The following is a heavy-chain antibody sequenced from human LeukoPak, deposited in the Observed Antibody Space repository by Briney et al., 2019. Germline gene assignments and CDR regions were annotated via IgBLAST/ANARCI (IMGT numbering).Heavy chain of an antibody. J-gene: IGHJ5*02. CDR2: IYTSGST. CDR1: GGSISSYY. V-gene: IGHV4-4*07. CDR3: ARDSMFSSTSHPTIEPGSWFDP. Sequence: SETLSLTCTVSGGSISSYYWSWIRQPAGKGLEWIGRIYTSGSTNYNPSLKSRVTMSVDTSKNQFSLKLSSVTAADTAVYYCARDSMFSSTSHPTIEPGSWFDPWGQGTLVTVSS. D-gene: IGHD2-2*01.